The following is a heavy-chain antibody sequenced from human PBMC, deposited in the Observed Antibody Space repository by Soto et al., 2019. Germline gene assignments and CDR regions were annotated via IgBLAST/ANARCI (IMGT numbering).Heavy chain of an antibody. D-gene: IGHD4-17*01. J-gene: IGHJ4*02. V-gene: IGHV3-23*01. CDR2: ISGSGGST. Sequence: GGSLRLSCAASGFTFSSYAMSWVRQAPGKGLEWVSAISGSGGSTYYADSVKGRFTISRDNSKNTRYLQMNSLRAEDTAVYYCAKTDYGDPEYPHFDYWGQGTLVTVSS. CDR3: AKTDYGDPEYPHFDY. CDR1: GFTFSSYA.